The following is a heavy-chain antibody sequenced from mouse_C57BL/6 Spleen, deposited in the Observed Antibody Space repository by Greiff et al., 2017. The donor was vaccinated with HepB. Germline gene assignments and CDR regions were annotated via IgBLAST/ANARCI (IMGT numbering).Heavy chain of an antibody. Sequence: VQLQQSGPELVKPGASVKISCKASGYAFSSSWMNWVKQRPGKGLEWIGRIYPGDGDTNYNGKFKGKATLTADKSSSTAYMQLSSLTSEDSAVYFCARYPSIYYDYDCYFDYWGQGTTLTVSS. D-gene: IGHD2-4*01. CDR3: ARYPSIYYDYDCYFDY. CDR2: IYPGDGDT. J-gene: IGHJ2*01. CDR1: GYAFSSSW. V-gene: IGHV1-82*01.